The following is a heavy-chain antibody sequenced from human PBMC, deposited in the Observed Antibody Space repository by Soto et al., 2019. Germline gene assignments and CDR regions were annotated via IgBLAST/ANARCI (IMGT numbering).Heavy chain of an antibody. V-gene: IGHV2-5*02. D-gene: IGHD5-12*01. CDR2: IYWDDDK. Sequence: QITLKESGPTLVKPTQTLTLTCTFSGFSLSTSGVGVGWIRQPPGKALEWLALIYWDDDKRYSPSLKSRLTITKDTSKNQVVLTMANMDPVDTATYYCAHVYGGYDNFDYWGQGTLVTVSS. CDR3: AHVYGGYDNFDY. J-gene: IGHJ4*02. CDR1: GFSLSTSGVG.